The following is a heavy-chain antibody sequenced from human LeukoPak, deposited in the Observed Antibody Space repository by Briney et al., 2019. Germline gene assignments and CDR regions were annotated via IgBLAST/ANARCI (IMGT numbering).Heavy chain of an antibody. CDR3: AREAVDDY. CDR2: INHSGST. Sequence: SETLSLTCAVYGGSFSGYYWSWIRQPPGKGLEWIGEINHSGSTNYNPSLKSRVTISVDTSKNQFSLKLSSVTAADTAVYYCAREAVDDYWGQGTLVIVSS. CDR1: GGSFSGYY. D-gene: IGHD2-15*01. J-gene: IGHJ4*02. V-gene: IGHV4-34*01.